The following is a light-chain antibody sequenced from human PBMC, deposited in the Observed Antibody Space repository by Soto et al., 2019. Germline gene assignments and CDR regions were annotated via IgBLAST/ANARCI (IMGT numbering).Light chain of an antibody. CDR2: HVS. CDR3: NSYTSSSTVV. CDR1: SSDVGAYNY. V-gene: IGLV2-14*01. J-gene: IGLJ2*01. Sequence: QSALTQPASVSGSPGQSITISCTGTSSDVGAYNYVSWYQQHPGKVPKLVIYHVSNRPSGVSNRFSGSKSGDTASLTISGLQTEDEADYYCNSYTSSSTVVFGGGTQLTVL.